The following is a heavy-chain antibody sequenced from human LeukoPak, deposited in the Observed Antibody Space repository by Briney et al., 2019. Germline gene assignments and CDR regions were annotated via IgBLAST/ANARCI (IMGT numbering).Heavy chain of an antibody. D-gene: IGHD6-13*01. CDR1: GYTFTSYD. Sequence: ASVKVPCKASGYTFTSYDINWVRQATGQGLEWMGWMNPNSGNTGYAQKFQGRVSMTWNTSISTAYMELSRLRSDDTAVYYCARERGQQVRFDPWGQGTLVTVSS. CDR2: MNPNSGNT. J-gene: IGHJ5*02. V-gene: IGHV1-8*01. CDR3: ARERGQQVRFDP.